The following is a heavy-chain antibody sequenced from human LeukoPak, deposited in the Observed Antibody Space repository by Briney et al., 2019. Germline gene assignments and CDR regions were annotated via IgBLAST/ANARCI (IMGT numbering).Heavy chain of an antibody. Sequence: GGSLRLSCAASGFSFSSYDMYWVRQAPGKGLEWVANLRPDGSDKYYVNSVRGRFTISRDNAKNLLYLQMNSLRAEDTAVYYCARDAYSDASESWGQGTLVTVSS. CDR1: GFSFSSYD. V-gene: IGHV3-7*01. J-gene: IGHJ5*02. D-gene: IGHD5-18*01. CDR3: ARDAYSDASES. CDR2: LRPDGSDK.